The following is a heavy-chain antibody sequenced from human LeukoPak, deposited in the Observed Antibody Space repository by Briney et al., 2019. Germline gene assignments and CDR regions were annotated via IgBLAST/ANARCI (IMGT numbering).Heavy chain of an antibody. CDR3: ARDPRGDYYDSSGYYRGYFDY. Sequence: SETLSLTCTVSGGSISSSSYYWGWIRQPPGKGLEWIGSIYYSGSTYYNPSLKSRVTISVDTSKNQFSLKLSSVTAADTAVYYCARDPRGDYYDSSGYYRGYFDYWGQGTLVTVSS. V-gene: IGHV4-39*07. D-gene: IGHD3-22*01. CDR1: GGSISSSSYY. CDR2: IYYSGST. J-gene: IGHJ4*02.